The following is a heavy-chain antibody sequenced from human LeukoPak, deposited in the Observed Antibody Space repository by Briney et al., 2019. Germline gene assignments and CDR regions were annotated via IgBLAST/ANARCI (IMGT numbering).Heavy chain of an antibody. CDR2: INPSGST. J-gene: IGHJ6*04. V-gene: IGHV4-34*01. CDR3: ARGAGSRYYYDSSGYYPYDV. D-gene: IGHD3-22*01. CDR1: GGSFSGYY. Sequence: SETLSLTCAVYGGSFSGYYWSWIRQPPGKGLEWIGEINPSGSTNYNPSLKSRVTISVDTSKNQFSLKLSSVTAADTAVYYCARGAGSRYYYDSSGYYPYDVWGKGTTVTVSS.